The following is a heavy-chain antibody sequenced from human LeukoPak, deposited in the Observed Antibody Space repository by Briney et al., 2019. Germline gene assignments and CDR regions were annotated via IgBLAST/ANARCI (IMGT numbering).Heavy chain of an antibody. D-gene: IGHD2-2*01. CDR1: GFTFGDYG. CDR2: IRSKGYGGTT. CDR3: ARLGYCSSTSCRNIDY. Sequence: PGRSLRLSCTASGFTFGDYGMSWVRQAPGKGLEWVGFIRSKGYGGTTEYAASVKGRFTISRDDSKSIAYLEMNSLKTEDTAVYYCARLGYCSSTSCRNIDYWGQGTLVTVSP. J-gene: IGHJ4*02. V-gene: IGHV3-49*04.